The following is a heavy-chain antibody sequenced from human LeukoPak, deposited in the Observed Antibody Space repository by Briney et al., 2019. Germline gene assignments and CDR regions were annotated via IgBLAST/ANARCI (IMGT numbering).Heavy chain of an antibody. D-gene: IGHD6-19*01. Sequence: ASVKVSCKASGYTFTGYYMHWVRQAPGQGLEWMGWINPNSGGTNYAQKFQGRVTMTRDTSISTAYMELSRLRSDDTAVYYCARDLEQWLVRGYWFDPWGQGTLVTVSS. V-gene: IGHV1-2*02. CDR3: ARDLEQWLVRGYWFDP. CDR2: INPNSGGT. CDR1: GYTFTGYY. J-gene: IGHJ5*02.